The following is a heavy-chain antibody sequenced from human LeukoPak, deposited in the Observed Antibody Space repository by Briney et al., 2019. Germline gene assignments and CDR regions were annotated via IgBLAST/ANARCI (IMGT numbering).Heavy chain of an antibody. V-gene: IGHV4-39*01. CDR3: ASWDY. J-gene: IGHJ4*02. CDR2: IYYSGST. CDR1: GGSISSSSYY. Sequence: SETLSLTCTVSGGSISSSSYYWGWLRQPPGKGLEWIGSIYYSGSTYYYPSLKSRVTISVDTSKNQFSLKLSSVTAADTAVYYCASWDYWGQGTLVTVSS.